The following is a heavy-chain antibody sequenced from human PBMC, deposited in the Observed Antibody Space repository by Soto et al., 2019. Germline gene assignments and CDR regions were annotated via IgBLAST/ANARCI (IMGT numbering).Heavy chain of an antibody. Sequence: SPTLSLTFAVYGGSFSGYYWSWIRQPPGKGLEWIGEINHSGSTNYNPSLKSRVTISVDTSKNQFSLKLSSVTAADTAVYYCARGDIVVVVAATPYYGMDVWGQGTTVTVSS. CDR2: INHSGST. D-gene: IGHD2-15*01. J-gene: IGHJ6*02. CDR3: ARGDIVVVVAATPYYGMDV. CDR1: GGSFSGYY. V-gene: IGHV4-34*01.